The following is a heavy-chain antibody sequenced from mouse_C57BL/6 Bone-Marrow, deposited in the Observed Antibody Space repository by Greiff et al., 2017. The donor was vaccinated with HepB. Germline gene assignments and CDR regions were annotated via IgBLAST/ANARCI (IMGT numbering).Heavy chain of an antibody. D-gene: IGHD2-3*01. Sequence: EVKLVESGGDLVKPGGSLKLSCAASGFTFSSYGMSWVRQTPDKRLEWVANISSGGSYTYYPDSVKGRFTISRDNAKNTLYLQMSSLKSEDTAMYYCARQGGYYDYWGQGTTLTVSS. V-gene: IGHV5-6*01. CDR1: GFTFSSYG. CDR2: ISSGGSYT. J-gene: IGHJ2*01. CDR3: ARQGGYYDY.